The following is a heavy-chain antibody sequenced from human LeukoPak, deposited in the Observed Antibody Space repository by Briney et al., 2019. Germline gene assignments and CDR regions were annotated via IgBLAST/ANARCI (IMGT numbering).Heavy chain of an antibody. CDR1: GDNFNNYA. CDR3: ARGMSSPGFDP. CDR2: IIPIFPTA. D-gene: IGHD6-6*01. V-gene: IGHV1-69*13. J-gene: IGHJ5*02. Sequence: SVKVSCKASGDNFNNYALNWVRQAPGQGLEWMGGIIPIFPTADYAQTFQDRVTITADESTNTVYMELRSLKYDDTAVYYCARGMSSPGFDPWGQGTLVTVSS.